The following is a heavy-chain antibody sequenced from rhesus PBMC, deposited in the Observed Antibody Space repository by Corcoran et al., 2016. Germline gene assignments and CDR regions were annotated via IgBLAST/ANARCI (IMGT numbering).Heavy chain of an antibody. J-gene: IGHJ4*01. CDR3: ASSYSSWSYLDY. Sequence: QVQLQESGPGLVKPSETLSATCAVSGGSISSSYWSWIRQAPGKVLEWIGYIYGSGSSTNYNPSLKSRVTLSVDTSKNQLSLKLSSVTAADTAVYYCASSYSSWSYLDYWGQGVLVTVSS. V-gene: IGHV4-169*01. CDR1: GGSISSSY. D-gene: IGHD6-13*01. CDR2: IYGSGSST.